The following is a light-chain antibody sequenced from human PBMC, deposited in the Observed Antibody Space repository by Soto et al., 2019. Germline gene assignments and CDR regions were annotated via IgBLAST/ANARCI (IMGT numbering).Light chain of an antibody. V-gene: IGLV2-8*01. Sequence: QSVLTQPPSASGSPGQSATISCTVPSSDVGGYDYVCWYQQHPGKATKLINYAVTKRTSGVSDRFSGSWSGNTASLIVSELRAEDEVDYYCSSYAGSNNFVVFGSGTKVTVL. J-gene: IGLJ1*01. CDR1: SSDVGGYDY. CDR3: SSYAGSNNFVV. CDR2: AVT.